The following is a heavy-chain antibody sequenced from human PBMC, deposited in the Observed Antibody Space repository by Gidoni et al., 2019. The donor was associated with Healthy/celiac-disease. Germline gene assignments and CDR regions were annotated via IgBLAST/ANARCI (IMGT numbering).Heavy chain of an antibody. CDR2: IIPILGIA. CDR3: ARAIAVAGPHWFDP. Sequence: QVQLVQSGAEVKKPGSSVKVSCKASGGPFSSYTISWVRQAPGQGLEWMGRIIPILGIANYAQKFQGRVTITADKSTSTAYMELSSLRSEDTAVYYCARAIAVAGPHWFDPWGQGTLVTVSS. V-gene: IGHV1-69*02. CDR1: GGPFSSYT. J-gene: IGHJ5*02. D-gene: IGHD6-19*01.